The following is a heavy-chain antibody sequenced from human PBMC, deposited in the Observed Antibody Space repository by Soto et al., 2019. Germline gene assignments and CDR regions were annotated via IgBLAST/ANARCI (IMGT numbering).Heavy chain of an antibody. CDR1: GFTFSSYG. CDR3: AKDLLRPGRAYGMDV. Sequence: QVQLVESGGGVVQPGRSLRLSFAASGFTFSSYGMHWVRQAPGKGLEWVAVISYDGSNKYYADSVKGRFTISRDNSKNTLYLQMNSLRVEDTAVYYCAKDLLRPGRAYGMDVWGQGTTVTVSS. V-gene: IGHV3-30*18. CDR2: ISYDGSNK. J-gene: IGHJ6*02.